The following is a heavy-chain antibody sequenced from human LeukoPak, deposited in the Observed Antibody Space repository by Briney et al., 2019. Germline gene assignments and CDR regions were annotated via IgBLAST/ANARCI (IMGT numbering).Heavy chain of an antibody. V-gene: IGHV3-21*01. Sequence: GGSLRLSCAASGFTFSSYSMNWVRQAPGKGLEWVSSISSSSSYIYYADSVKGRFTISRDNAKNSLYLQMNSLRAEDTAVYYCAREQIVVVTGYFDYWGQGTLVTVSS. D-gene: IGHD2-21*02. J-gene: IGHJ4*02. CDR1: GFTFSSYS. CDR2: ISSSSSYI. CDR3: AREQIVVVTGYFDY.